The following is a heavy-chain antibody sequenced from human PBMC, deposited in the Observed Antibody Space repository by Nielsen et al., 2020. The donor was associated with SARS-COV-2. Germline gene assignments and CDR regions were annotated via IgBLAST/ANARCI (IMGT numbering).Heavy chain of an antibody. V-gene: IGHV3-30*14. J-gene: IGHJ4*02. D-gene: IGHD4-23*01. Sequence: GGSLRLSCAASGFTFSSYAMHWVRQAPGKGLEWVAVISYDGSNKYYADSVKGRFTISRDNSKNTLYLQMGSLRAEDMAVYYCARAEVYGGNTPFDYWGQGTLVTVSS. CDR1: GFTFSSYA. CDR2: ISYDGSNK. CDR3: ARAEVYGGNTPFDY.